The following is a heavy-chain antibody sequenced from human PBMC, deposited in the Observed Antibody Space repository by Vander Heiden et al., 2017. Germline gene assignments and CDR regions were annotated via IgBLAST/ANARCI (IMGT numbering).Heavy chain of an antibody. Sequence: QVKLQESGPGQVKPSETLSLTCTVSGGPISSSPIYWAWIRQSPGKGLEWIGSMYYLGNAHFNPSLASRATISADRSKNQFSLHLKSVTAADTGTYYCSRHDDYSCTAGFDPWGQGIPVTVSS. CDR1: GGPISSSPIY. D-gene: IGHD4-4*01. CDR3: SRHDDYSCTAGFDP. V-gene: IGHV4-39*01. CDR2: MYYLGNA. J-gene: IGHJ5*02.